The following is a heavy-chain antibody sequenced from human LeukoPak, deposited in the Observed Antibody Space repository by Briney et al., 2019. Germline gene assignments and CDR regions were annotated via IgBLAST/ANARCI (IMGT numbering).Heavy chain of an antibody. D-gene: IGHD3-3*01. V-gene: IGHV4-59*01. Sequence: PWETLSLTCTVSGGSISSYYWSWIRKPPGKGLEWIACIYYSGSPNDNPYLQSRVPQSQDPSKKHFSQKLTSRTAHGPAVYYCAGGDFWSGFDYWGQGTLVTVSS. CDR1: GGSISSYY. CDR3: AGGDFWSGFDY. CDR2: IYYSGSP. J-gene: IGHJ4*02.